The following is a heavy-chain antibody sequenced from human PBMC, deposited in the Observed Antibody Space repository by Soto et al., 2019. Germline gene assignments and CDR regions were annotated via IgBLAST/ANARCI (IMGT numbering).Heavy chain of an antibody. V-gene: IGHV4-39*01. CDR1: GGSISSSSYY. CDR2: IYYSGST. Sequence: SDTLSLTCTVSGGSISSSSYYWGWIRQPPGKGLEWIGSIYYSGSTYYNPSLKSRVTISVDTSKNQFSLKLSSVTAADTAVYYCARLGYCSGGSCPNYMDVWGKGTTVTVSS. CDR3: ARLGYCSGGSCPNYMDV. D-gene: IGHD2-15*01. J-gene: IGHJ6*03.